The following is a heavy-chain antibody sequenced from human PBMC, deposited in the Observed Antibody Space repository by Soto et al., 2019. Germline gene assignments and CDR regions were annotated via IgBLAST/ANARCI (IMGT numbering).Heavy chain of an antibody. Sequence: QVQLEQSGPEVKRPGTSVKVSCKASGGAFGRYSVSWVRQAPGQGLGWIGGVIPVFNTSNYSLKFQGRAAIFAYLSTNTVFMELRSLRSEDTAIYYCARGDEMTAVTIFEYWGQGTLVTVSS. D-gene: IGHD4-17*01. J-gene: IGHJ4*02. CDR1: GGAFGRYS. CDR3: ARGDEMTAVTIFEY. V-gene: IGHV1-69*01. CDR2: VIPVFNTS.